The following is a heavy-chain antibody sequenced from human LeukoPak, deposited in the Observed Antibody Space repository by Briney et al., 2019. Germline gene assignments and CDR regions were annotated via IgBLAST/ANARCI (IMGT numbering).Heavy chain of an antibody. CDR2: INPSGGST. CDR3: ARVLENWNSHDAFDI. Sequence: GASVKVSCKASGYTFTSYYMHWVRQAPGQGLEWMGIINPSGGSTSYAQKFQGRVTMTRDTSTSTVYMELSSLRSEDTAVYYCARVLENWNSHDAFDIWGQGTMVTVSS. V-gene: IGHV1-46*01. CDR1: GYTFTSYY. D-gene: IGHD1-1*01. J-gene: IGHJ3*02.